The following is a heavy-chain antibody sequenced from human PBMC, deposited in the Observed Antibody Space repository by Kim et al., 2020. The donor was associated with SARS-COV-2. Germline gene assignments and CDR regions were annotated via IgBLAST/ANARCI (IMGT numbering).Heavy chain of an antibody. CDR1: GGSISSGGYY. CDR2: IYYSGST. Sequence: SETLSLTCTVSGGSISSGGYYWSWIRQHPGKGLEWIGYIYYSGSTYYNPSLKSRVTISVDTSKNQFSLKLSSVTAADTAVYYCAREKAAAGFHGMDVWGQGTTVTVSS. J-gene: IGHJ6*02. V-gene: IGHV4-31*03. D-gene: IGHD6-13*01. CDR3: AREKAAAGFHGMDV.